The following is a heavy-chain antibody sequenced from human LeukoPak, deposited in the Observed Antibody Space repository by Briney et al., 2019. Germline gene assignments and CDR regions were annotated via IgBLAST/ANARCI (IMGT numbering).Heavy chain of an antibody. J-gene: IGHJ4*02. CDR1: GGTFSSYA. V-gene: IGHV1-69*05. D-gene: IGHD3-22*01. CDR3: ARDKYYYDSSGYPDHFDY. Sequence: ASVKVSCKASGGTFSSYAISWVRQAPGQGLEWMGGIIPIFGTANYAQKFQGRVTITTDESTSTAYMELSSLRSEDTAVYYCARDKYYYDSSGYPDHFDYWGQGTLVTVSS. CDR2: IIPIFGTA.